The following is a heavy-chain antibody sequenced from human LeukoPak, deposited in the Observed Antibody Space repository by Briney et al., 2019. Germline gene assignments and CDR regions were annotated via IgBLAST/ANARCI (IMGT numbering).Heavy chain of an antibody. CDR2: IYYSGST. D-gene: IGHD5-12*01. Sequence: ASETLSLTCTVSGGSISSSSYYWGWIRQPPGKGLEWIGSIYYSGSTYYNPSLKSRVTISVDTSKNQFSLKLSSVTAADTAVYYCARHWLRLYNWFDPWGQGTLVTVSS. CDR3: ARHWLRLYNWFDP. V-gene: IGHV4-39*01. J-gene: IGHJ5*02. CDR1: GGSISSSSYY.